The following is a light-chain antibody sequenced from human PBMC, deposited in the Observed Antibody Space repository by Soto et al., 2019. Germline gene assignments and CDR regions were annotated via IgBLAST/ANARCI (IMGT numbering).Light chain of an antibody. J-gene: IGKJ4*01. CDR3: QQYNSYSLT. V-gene: IGKV1-5*01. CDR1: QSISSR. CDR2: DAS. Sequence: DIQMTQSPSTLSASVGDRVTITCRASQSISSRLARYQQKPGKAPKLLIYDASNLESGVPSRFSGSGSGTEFTLTISSLQPDDFATYCCQQYNSYSLTFGGGTKVEIK.